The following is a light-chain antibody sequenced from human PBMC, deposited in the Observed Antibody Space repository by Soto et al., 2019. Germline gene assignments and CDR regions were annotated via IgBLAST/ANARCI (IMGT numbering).Light chain of an antibody. CDR2: GAS. CDR1: QSVPRN. J-gene: IGKJ5*01. CDR3: QQYGRSPP. V-gene: IGKV3-20*01. Sequence: EIVLTQSPASLSLSPGDRATLSCRASQSVPRNLAWYQQKPGQAPRLLIYGASTRATAIPARFSGSGSGTDFTLTISRLEPDDFAVYYCQQYGRSPPFAQRTRPAIK.